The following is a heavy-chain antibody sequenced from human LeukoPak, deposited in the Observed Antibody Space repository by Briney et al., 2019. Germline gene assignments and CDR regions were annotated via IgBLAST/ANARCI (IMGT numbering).Heavy chain of an antibody. Sequence: SETLSLTCTVSGGSISSSSYYWGWIRQPPGKGLEWIGSIYYSRSTYYNPSLKSRVTISVDTSKNQFSLKLSSVTAADTAVYYCARGYYYDSSGYYTDWGQGTLVTVSS. CDR3: ARGYYYDSSGYYTD. CDR1: GGSISSSSYY. V-gene: IGHV4-39*01. D-gene: IGHD3-22*01. J-gene: IGHJ4*02. CDR2: IYYSRST.